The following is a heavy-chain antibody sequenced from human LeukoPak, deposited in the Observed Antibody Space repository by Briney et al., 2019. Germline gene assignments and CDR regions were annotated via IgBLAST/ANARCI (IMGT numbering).Heavy chain of an antibody. CDR3: ARVYYSSSYDYWYFDL. Sequence: SETLSLTCTVSGGTTSIYYWIWIRQIAGKGLEWIGRIHASGDTTYNPSLKSRVTMSLDTSKNQFSLKLSSVTAADTAVYYCARVYYSSSYDYWYFDLWGRGTLVTVSS. J-gene: IGHJ2*01. CDR2: IHASGDT. D-gene: IGHD6-13*01. V-gene: IGHV4-4*07. CDR1: GGTTSIYY.